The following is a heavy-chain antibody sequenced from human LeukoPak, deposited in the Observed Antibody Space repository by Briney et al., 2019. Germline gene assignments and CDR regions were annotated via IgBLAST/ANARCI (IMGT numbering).Heavy chain of an antibody. D-gene: IGHD3-22*01. CDR1: GYTFTGYY. J-gene: IGHJ6*03. Sequence: ASVKVSCKASGYTFTGYYMHWVRQAPGQGLEWMGWINPNSGNTGYAQKFQGRVTMTRNTSISTAYMELSSLRSEDTAVYYCARGFTMRGGYYYYMDVWGKGTTVTISS. CDR2: INPNSGNT. CDR3: ARGFTMRGGYYYYMDV. V-gene: IGHV1-8*02.